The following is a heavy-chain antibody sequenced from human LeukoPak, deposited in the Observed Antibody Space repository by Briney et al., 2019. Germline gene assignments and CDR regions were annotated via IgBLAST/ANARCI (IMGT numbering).Heavy chain of an antibody. D-gene: IGHD1-26*01. CDR3: ARSGIVGPWYFDL. Sequence: GGSLRLSCAASGFTFSSYAMHWVRQAPGKGLEWVAVISYDGSNKYYADSVKGRFTISRDNSKNTQYLQMNSLRAEDTAVYYCARSGIVGPWYFDLWGRGTLVTVSS. V-gene: IGHV3-30-3*01. CDR2: ISYDGSNK. CDR1: GFTFSSYA. J-gene: IGHJ2*01.